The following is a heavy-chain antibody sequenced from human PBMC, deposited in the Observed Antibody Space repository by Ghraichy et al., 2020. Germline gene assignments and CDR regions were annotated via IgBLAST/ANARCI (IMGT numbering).Heavy chain of an antibody. CDR2: IYYSGST. J-gene: IGHJ5*02. CDR3: ARYRSSGYYNWFDP. Sequence: SETLSLTCTVSGGSISSYYWSWIRQPPGKGLEWIGYIYYSGSTNYNPSLKSRVTISVDTSKNQLSLKLSSVTAADTAVYYCARYRSSGYYNWFDPWGQGTLVTVSS. CDR1: GGSISSYY. V-gene: IGHV4-59*01. D-gene: IGHD3-22*01.